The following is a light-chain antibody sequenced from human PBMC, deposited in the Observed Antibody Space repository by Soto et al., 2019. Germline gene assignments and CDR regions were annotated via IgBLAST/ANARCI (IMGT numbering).Light chain of an antibody. CDR2: AAS. CDR3: QQSYSTPIT. J-gene: IGKJ5*01. CDR1: QGIRNN. V-gene: IGKV1-39*01. Sequence: IQITQSPSSLSASVGYRVTMTCRASQGIRNNLGWHQQKPGKAPKLLIYAASSLQSGVPSRFSGSGSGTDFTLTISSLQPEDFATYYCQQSYSTPITFGQGTRLEIK.